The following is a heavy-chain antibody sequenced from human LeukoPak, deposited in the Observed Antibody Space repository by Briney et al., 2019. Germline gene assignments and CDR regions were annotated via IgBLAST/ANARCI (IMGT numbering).Heavy chain of an antibody. CDR2: IYSGGST. J-gene: IGHJ4*02. Sequence: PGGSLRLSCAASGFTISSNYMSWVRQAQGKGLEWGSVIYSGGSTYHSDSVKGRFTISRDNSKNTLYLQMNSLRAEDTAVYYCARNFGVVIPFDYWGQGTLVTVSS. D-gene: IGHD3-3*01. CDR1: GFTISSNY. CDR3: ARNFGVVIPFDY. V-gene: IGHV3-53*01.